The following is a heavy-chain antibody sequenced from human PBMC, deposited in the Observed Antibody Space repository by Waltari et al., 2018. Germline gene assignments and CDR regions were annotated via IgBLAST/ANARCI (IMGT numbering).Heavy chain of an antibody. V-gene: IGHV4-61*02. Sequence: QVQLQESGPGLVKPSQTLSLTCTVSGGSISSGSYYWSWIRQPAGKGLEWIGRIYTSGSTNYNPSVKSRVTISVGTAKNQFSLKLSSVTAADTAVYYCARGSPGWGGWFDPWGQGTLVTVSS. CDR1: GGSISSGSYY. J-gene: IGHJ5*02. D-gene: IGHD3-16*01. CDR3: ARGSPGWGGWFDP. CDR2: IYTSGST.